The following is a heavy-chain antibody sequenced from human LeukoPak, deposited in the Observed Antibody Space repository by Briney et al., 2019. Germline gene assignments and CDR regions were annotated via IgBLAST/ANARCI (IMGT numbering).Heavy chain of an antibody. CDR2: INHSGST. CDR3: ARGPYDYVWGSYRQRYYFDY. V-gene: IGHV4-34*01. CDR1: GGSFSGYY. J-gene: IGHJ4*02. Sequence: SETLSLTCAVYGGSFSGYYWSWIRQPPGKGLEWIGEINHSGSTNYNPSLKSRVTISVDTSKNQFSLKLSSVTAADMAVYYCARGPYDYVWGSYRQRYYFDYWGQGTLVTVSS. D-gene: IGHD3-16*02.